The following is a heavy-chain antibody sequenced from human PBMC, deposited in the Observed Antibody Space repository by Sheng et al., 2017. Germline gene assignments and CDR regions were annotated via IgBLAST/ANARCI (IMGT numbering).Heavy chain of an antibody. D-gene: IGHD2-21*02. CDR2: INPKTGDT. V-gene: IGHV1-2*02. Sequence: QVQLVQSGVEVKEPGASVRVSCKASGYTFTDYYIHWMRQAPGQVLEWMAWINPKTGDTKHAQKFQGRVTLTRDTSINTAYMELGRLTLDDTAVYYCSRGGRQLLFAFWGQGALVTVSS. J-gene: IGHJ4*02. CDR1: GYTFTDYY. CDR3: SRGGRQLLFAF.